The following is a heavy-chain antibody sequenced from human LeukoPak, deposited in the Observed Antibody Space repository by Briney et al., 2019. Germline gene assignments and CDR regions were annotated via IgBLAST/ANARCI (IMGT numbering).Heavy chain of an antibody. CDR2: IYYSGST. J-gene: IGHJ4*02. CDR3: ARERRTPPGRIAARPGHYFDY. D-gene: IGHD6-6*01. V-gene: IGHV4-39*02. Sequence: PSETLSLTCTVSGGSISSSSYYWGRIRQPPGKGLEWIGSIYYSGSTYNNPSLKSRVTISVDTSKNQFSLKLSSVTAADTAVYYCARERRTPPGRIAARPGHYFDYWGQGTLVTVSS. CDR1: GGSISSSSYY.